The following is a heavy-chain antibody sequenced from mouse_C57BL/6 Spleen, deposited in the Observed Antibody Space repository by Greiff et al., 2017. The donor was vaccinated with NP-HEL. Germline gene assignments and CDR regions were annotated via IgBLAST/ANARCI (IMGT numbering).Heavy chain of an antibody. V-gene: IGHV1-26*01. CDR1: GYTFTDYY. CDR3: ARSRVYDGYYAWFAY. Sequence: EVQLQQSGPELVKPGASVKISCKASGYTFTDYYMNWVKQSHGKSLEWIGDINPNNGGTSYNQKFKGKATLTVDKSSSTAYMELRSLTSEDSAVYYCARSRVYDGYYAWFAYWGQGTLVTVSA. D-gene: IGHD2-3*01. J-gene: IGHJ3*01. CDR2: INPNNGGT.